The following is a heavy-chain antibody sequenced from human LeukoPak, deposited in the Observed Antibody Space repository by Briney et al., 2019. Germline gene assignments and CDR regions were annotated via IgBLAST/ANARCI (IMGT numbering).Heavy chain of an antibody. J-gene: IGHJ4*02. CDR2: IYHSGST. Sequence: SQTLSLTCAVSGGSISSGGYSWSWIRQPPGKGLEWIGYIYHSGSTYYNPSLKSRVTISVDRSKNQFSLKLSSVTAADTAVYYCARHDDSSGYYIPGFDYWGQGTLVTVSS. V-gene: IGHV4-30-2*01. CDR3: ARHDDSSGYYIPGFDY. CDR1: GGSISSGGYS. D-gene: IGHD3-22*01.